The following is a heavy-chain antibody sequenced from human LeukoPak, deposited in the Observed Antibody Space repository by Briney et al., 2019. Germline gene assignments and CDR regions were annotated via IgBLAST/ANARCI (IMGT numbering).Heavy chain of an antibody. D-gene: IGHD1-14*01. J-gene: IGHJ4*02. Sequence: GASVNVSCKASGYTFSNYGISWVRQAPGQGLEWMGWVSGYNGDTNFAQKFQGRVAMTTDASTSTAYMELRRLRSDDTAVYYCARERKVEYNKSDYWGQGTLVTVAS. CDR3: ARERKVEYNKSDY. CDR1: GYTFSNYG. V-gene: IGHV1-18*01. CDR2: VSGYNGDT.